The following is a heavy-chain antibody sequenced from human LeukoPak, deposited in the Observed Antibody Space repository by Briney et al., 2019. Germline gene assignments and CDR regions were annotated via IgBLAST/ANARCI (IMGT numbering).Heavy chain of an antibody. V-gene: IGHV2-5*02. CDR2: IYWDDDK. J-gene: IGHJ4*02. CDR3: ARSKSSSSWYTGRYFDY. CDR1: GFSLSTSGVG. D-gene: IGHD6-13*01. Sequence: SGPTLVKPTQTLTLTCTFSGFSLSTSGVGVGWIRQPPGKALEWLALIYWDDDKRYSPSLKSRLTITKDTSKNQVVLTMTNMDPVDTATYYCARSKSSSSWYTGRYFDYWGQGTLVTVSS.